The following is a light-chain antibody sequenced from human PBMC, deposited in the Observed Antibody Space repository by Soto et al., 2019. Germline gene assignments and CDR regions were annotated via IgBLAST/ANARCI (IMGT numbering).Light chain of an antibody. Sequence: QSALTQPASVSGSPGQSITFSCTGASSDVGNYHLVSWYQQHPGKAPKVIIYEGNKRPSGVSDRFSGSKSGDTASLTISGLRGDDEADYFCCSYAGSRAPVFGGGTQLTVL. CDR1: SSDVGNYHL. CDR3: CSYAGSRAPV. V-gene: IGLV2-23*01. CDR2: EGN. J-gene: IGLJ7*01.